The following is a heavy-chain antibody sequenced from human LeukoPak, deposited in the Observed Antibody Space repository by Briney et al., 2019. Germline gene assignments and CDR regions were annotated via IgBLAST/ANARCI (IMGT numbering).Heavy chain of an antibody. CDR2: INPNSGGT. D-gene: IGHD2-2*01. J-gene: IGHJ3*02. V-gene: IGHV1-2*02. CDR3: ARASRYCSSTSCSTGAFDI. CDR1: GYTFTGYY. Sequence: ASVKVSCKASGYTFTGYYMNWVRQAPGQGLEWMGWINPNSGGTNYAQKFQGRVTMTRDTSISTAYMELRRLRSDDTAVYYCARASRYCSSTSCSTGAFDIWGQGTMVTVSS.